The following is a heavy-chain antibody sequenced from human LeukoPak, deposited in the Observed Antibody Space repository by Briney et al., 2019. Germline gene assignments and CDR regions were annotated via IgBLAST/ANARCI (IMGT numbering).Heavy chain of an antibody. J-gene: IGHJ6*02. V-gene: IGHV3-33*01. CDR2: IWYDGSNK. CDR3: ARDLGYSSSYGMDV. Sequence: GGSLRLSCAVSGFTFSSYGMHWVRQAPGKWLEWVAVIWYDGSNKYYADSVKGRFTISRDNSKNTLYLQMNSLRAEDTAVYYCARDLGYSSSYGMDVWGQGTTVTVSS. D-gene: IGHD6-13*01. CDR1: GFTFSSYG.